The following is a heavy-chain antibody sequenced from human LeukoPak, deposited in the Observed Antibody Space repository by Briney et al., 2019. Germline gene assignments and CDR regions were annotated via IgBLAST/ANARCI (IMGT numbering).Heavy chain of an antibody. V-gene: IGHV4-34*01. J-gene: IGHJ2*01. Sequence: PSETLSLTCAVYGGSFSGYYWSWIRQPPGQGLEWIGEINHSGSTGYNPSLKSRVTISINTSKNQFSLKLSSVTAADTAVFYCARRVWFGESSHWSFDLWGRGTLVTVSS. CDR1: GGSFSGYY. CDR2: INHSGST. D-gene: IGHD3-10*01. CDR3: ARRVWFGESSHWSFDL.